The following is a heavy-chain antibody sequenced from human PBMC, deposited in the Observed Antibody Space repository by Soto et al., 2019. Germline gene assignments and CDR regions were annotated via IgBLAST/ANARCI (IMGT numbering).Heavy chain of an antibody. D-gene: IGHD2-15*01. J-gene: IGHJ4*02. CDR2: ISAYNGNT. CDR1: GYTFTSYG. CDR3: ARAGRYWGGGRGYLHHFDY. V-gene: IGHV1-18*01. Sequence: GASVKVSCKASGYTFTSYGISWVRQAPGQGLEWMGWISAYNGNTNYAQKLQGRVTMTTDTSTSTAYMELRSLRSDDTAVYYCARAGRYWGGGRGYLHHFDYWGQGTRVTVSS.